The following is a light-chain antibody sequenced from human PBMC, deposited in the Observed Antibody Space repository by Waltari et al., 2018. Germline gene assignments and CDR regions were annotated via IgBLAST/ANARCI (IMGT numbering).Light chain of an antibody. J-gene: IGKJ2*03. CDR2: DAS. Sequence: EIVLTQSPATLSLSPGERATLSCRASQSVSRSLGWYQQRPGQAPRLLIYDASNRASGFPARFSGSGSGTDFTLSISNLGPVYFAVYYCQHRIYWPMSFGQGTLLEI. CDR1: QSVSRS. CDR3: QHRIYWPMS. V-gene: IGKV3-11*01.